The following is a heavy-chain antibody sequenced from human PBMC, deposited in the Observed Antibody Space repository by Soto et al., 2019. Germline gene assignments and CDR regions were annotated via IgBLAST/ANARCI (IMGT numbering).Heavy chain of an antibody. CDR1: GGSISSYY. J-gene: IGHJ5*02. CDR3: ARLIGYCSSTSCYAGDFGFDP. CDR2: IYYSGST. D-gene: IGHD2-2*01. V-gene: IGHV4-59*08. Sequence: PSETLSLTCTVSGGSISSYYWSWIRQPPGKGLEWIGYIYYSGSTNYNPSLKSRVTISVDTSKNQFSLKLSSVTAADTAVYYCARLIGYCSSTSCYAGDFGFDPWGQGTLVTVSS.